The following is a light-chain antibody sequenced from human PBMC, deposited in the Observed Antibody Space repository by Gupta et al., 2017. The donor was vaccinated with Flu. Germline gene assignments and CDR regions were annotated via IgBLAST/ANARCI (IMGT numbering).Light chain of an antibody. J-gene: IGLJ3*02. CDR2: GSN. Sequence: QSVLTQPPSASGTPGQRVTISCSGSSSNIGSNTVSWYQQLPGTAPKLLFYGSNQRPSGVPDRFSGSKSGTSASLAISGLQSEDEADYYCASRDDSLNGPVFGGGTKVTVL. V-gene: IGLV1-44*01. CDR3: ASRDDSLNGPV. CDR1: SSNIGSNT.